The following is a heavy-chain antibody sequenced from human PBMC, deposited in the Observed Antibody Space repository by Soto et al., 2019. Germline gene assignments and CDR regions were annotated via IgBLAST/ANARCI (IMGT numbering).Heavy chain of an antibody. CDR1: GFTFSGSA. Sequence: GGSLRLSCAASGFTFSGSAMHWVRQASGKGLEWVGRIRSKANSYATAYAASVKGRFTISRDDSKNTAYLQMNSLKTEDTAVYYCTSINGVLGQRLFDYWGQGTLVTVSS. D-gene: IGHD2-8*01. CDR3: TSINGVLGQRLFDY. CDR2: IRSKANSYAT. V-gene: IGHV3-73*01. J-gene: IGHJ4*02.